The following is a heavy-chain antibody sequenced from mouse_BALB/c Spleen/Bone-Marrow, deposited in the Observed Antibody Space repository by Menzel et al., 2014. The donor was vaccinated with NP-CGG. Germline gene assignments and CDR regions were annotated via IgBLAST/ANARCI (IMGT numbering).Heavy chain of an antibody. Sequence: LQQSGSELVRPGAPVKLSRKASGYTFTSYWMHWVKQRPGQGLEWIGNIYPGTGSTNYDEKFKSKGTLTVDTSSSTAYMHLSSLTSEDSAVYFCTRGGLSYWYFDVWGAGTTVTVSS. CDR2: IYPGTGST. CDR3: TRGGLSYWYFDV. J-gene: IGHJ1*01. V-gene: IGHV1S22*01. CDR1: GYTFTSYW. D-gene: IGHD3-3*01.